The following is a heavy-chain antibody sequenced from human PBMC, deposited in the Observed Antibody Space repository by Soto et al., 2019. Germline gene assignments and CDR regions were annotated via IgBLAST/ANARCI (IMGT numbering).Heavy chain of an antibody. CDR2: IYHSGST. V-gene: IGHV4-4*02. CDR3: ARDRGYYYDSSGYGVKAFDI. D-gene: IGHD3-22*01. J-gene: IGHJ3*02. Sequence: SETLSLTCAVSGGSISSSNWWSWVRQPPGKGLEWIGEIYHSGSTNYNPSLKSRVTISVDKSKNQFSLKLSSVTAADTAVYYCARDRGYYYDSSGYGVKAFDIWGQGTMVTVSS. CDR1: GGSISSSNW.